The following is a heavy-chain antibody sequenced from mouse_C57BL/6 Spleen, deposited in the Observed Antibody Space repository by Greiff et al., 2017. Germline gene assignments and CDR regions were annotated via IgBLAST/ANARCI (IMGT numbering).Heavy chain of an antibody. J-gene: IGHJ2*01. Sequence: EVQRVESAGGLVQPGSSMKLSCTASGFTFSDYYMAWVRQVPEKGLEWVANINYDGSSTYYLDSLKSRFIISRDNAKNILYLQMSSLKSEDTATYYCARVVSYGYDDYFDYWGQGTTLTVSS. V-gene: IGHV5-16*01. D-gene: IGHD2-2*01. CDR2: INYDGSST. CDR1: GFTFSDYY. CDR3: ARVVSYGYDDYFDY.